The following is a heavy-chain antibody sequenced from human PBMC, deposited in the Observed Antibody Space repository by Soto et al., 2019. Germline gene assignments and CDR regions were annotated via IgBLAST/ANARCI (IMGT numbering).Heavy chain of an antibody. Sequence: SVKVSCKASGGTFSNHAISWVRQAPGQGLEWVGGIIPMFPTADHAQRFQGRVTITADDSTTTVYMELSGLRSEDTAMYYCARDDATYCGGDCYRYFYYGMDVWGQGTTVTVSS. CDR1: GGTFSNHA. CDR2: IIPMFPTA. CDR3: ARDDATYCGGDCYRYFYYGMDV. V-gene: IGHV1-69*13. J-gene: IGHJ6*02. D-gene: IGHD2-21*02.